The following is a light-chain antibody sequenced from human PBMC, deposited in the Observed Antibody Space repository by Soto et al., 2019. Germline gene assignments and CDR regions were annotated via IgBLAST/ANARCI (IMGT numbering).Light chain of an antibody. CDR1: QSVSSY. Sequence: DIVLTQSPATLSLSPGERATLSCRASQSVSSYLAWYQQKPGQAPRLLIYDASNRATGIPARFSGSGSGTDFTLTISSLEPEDFAVYYCQQRSNWPPEYTFGQGTKLEIK. J-gene: IGKJ2*01. CDR2: DAS. V-gene: IGKV3-11*01. CDR3: QQRSNWPPEYT.